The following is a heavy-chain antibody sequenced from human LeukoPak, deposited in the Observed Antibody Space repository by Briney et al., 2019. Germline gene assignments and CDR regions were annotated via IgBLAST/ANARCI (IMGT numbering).Heavy chain of an antibody. J-gene: IGHJ5*02. CDR3: ARDHCSSTSCYPS. CDR1: GFTFSSYS. CDR2: ISNSSSYI. D-gene: IGHD2-2*01. Sequence: AGGSLRLSCAASGFTFSSYSMNWVRQAPGKGLEWVSSISNSSSYIYYADSVKGRFTISRDNAKNSLYLQMHSLSAEDTAVYYCARDHCSSTSCYPSWGQGTLVTVPS. V-gene: IGHV3-21*01.